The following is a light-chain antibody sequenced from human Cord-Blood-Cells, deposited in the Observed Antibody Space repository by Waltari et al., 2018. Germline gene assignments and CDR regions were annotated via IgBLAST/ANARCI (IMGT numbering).Light chain of an antibody. Sequence: EIVLTQSPGTLSLSPGERATLSCRVSQSVSSSYLAWYQQKPGQAPRLLIYGASSRATCIPDRVSGSGSGTDFTLTISRLEPEDFAVYYCQQYGSSPTFGGGTKVEIK. CDR1: QSVSSSY. J-gene: IGKJ4*01. CDR3: QQYGSSPT. CDR2: GAS. V-gene: IGKV3-20*01.